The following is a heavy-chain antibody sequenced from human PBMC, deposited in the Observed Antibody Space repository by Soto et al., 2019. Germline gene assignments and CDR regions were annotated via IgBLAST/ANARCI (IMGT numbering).Heavy chain of an antibody. Sequence: QVQLQESDPGLVKPSETLSLTCTVSGGSISSYYWSWIRQPPGKGLDWIGYIYYSGSTNYNPSLKSRVTISVDTSKNQLSLKLSSVTAADTAVYYCARRYGYSFDYWGQGTLVTVSS. V-gene: IGHV4-59*08. CDR2: IYYSGST. J-gene: IGHJ4*02. D-gene: IGHD5-18*01. CDR1: GGSISSYY. CDR3: ARRYGYSFDY.